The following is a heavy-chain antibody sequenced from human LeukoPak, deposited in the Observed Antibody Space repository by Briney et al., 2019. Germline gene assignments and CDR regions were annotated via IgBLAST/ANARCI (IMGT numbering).Heavy chain of an antibody. V-gene: IGHV1-69*13. Sequence: SVKVSCKASGGTFSSYAISWVRQAPGQGLEWMGGIIPIFGTANYAQKFQGRVTITADESTSTAYMELSSLRSEDTAVYYCARELAYCGGDCYFTYWGQGTLVTVSS. D-gene: IGHD2-21*02. CDR1: GGTFSSYA. J-gene: IGHJ4*02. CDR3: ARELAYCGGDCYFTY. CDR2: IIPIFGTA.